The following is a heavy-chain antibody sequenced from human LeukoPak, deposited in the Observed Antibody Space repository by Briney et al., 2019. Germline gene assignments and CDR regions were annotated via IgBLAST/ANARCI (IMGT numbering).Heavy chain of an antibody. J-gene: IGHJ4*02. V-gene: IGHV1-2*02. D-gene: IGHD3-22*01. CDR2: INPNSGGT. CDR1: GYTFTDYY. CDR3: ARASYYYDSSGYPGYYFDY. Sequence: SVKVSCKASGYTFTDYYMHWVRQAPGQGLEWMGWINPNSGGTNYAQKFQGRVTMTRDTSISTAYMELSRLRSDDTAVYYCARASYYYDSSGYPGYYFDYWGQGTLVTVSS.